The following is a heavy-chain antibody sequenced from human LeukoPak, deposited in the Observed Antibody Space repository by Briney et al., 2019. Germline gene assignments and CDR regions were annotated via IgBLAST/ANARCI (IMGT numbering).Heavy chain of an antibody. CDR1: GFTFSSYE. CDR2: IKQDGSEK. CDR3: ARDYLKAALDY. D-gene: IGHD6-6*01. Sequence: GGSLRLSCAASGFTFSSYEMNWVRQAPGKGLEWVANIKQDGSEKHYVDSVKGRFTISRDNAKNSLYLQMNSLRAEDTAVYYCARDYLKAALDYWGQGTLVTVSS. J-gene: IGHJ4*02. V-gene: IGHV3-7*01.